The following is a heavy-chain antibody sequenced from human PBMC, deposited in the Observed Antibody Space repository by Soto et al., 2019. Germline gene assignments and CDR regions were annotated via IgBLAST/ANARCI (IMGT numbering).Heavy chain of an antibody. CDR2: IYYSGST. Sequence: PSETLSLTCTVSGGSISSYYWSWIRQPPGKGLEWIGYIYYSGSTNYNPSLKSRVTISVDTSKNQFSLKLSSVTAADTAVYYCARGREEDIVVVVAATSLAVFDIWGQGSLDTVSS. V-gene: IGHV4-59*12. CDR3: ARGREEDIVVVVAATSLAVFDI. J-gene: IGHJ3*02. D-gene: IGHD2-15*01. CDR1: GGSISSYY.